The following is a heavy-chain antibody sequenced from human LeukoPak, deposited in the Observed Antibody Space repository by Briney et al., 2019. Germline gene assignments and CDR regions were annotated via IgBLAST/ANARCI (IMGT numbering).Heavy chain of an antibody. CDR3: ATGYEFRVPTFDY. J-gene: IGHJ4*02. CDR2: LDPEDGET. Sequence: ASAKDSCKDSGYTLTELSMHWVRQAPRERLERMGGLDPEDGETIYAQKFQGRVTMTEDTSTDTAYMELSNLRAEDTAVYYCATGYEFRVPTFDYWGQGTLVTVSS. V-gene: IGHV1-24*01. CDR1: GYTLTELS. D-gene: IGHD5-12*01.